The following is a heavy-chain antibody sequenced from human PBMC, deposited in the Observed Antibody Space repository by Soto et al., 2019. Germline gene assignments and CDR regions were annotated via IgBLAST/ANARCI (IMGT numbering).Heavy chain of an antibody. V-gene: IGHV4-59*07. J-gene: IGHJ1*01. Sequence: SDPLSLTCTVTVGSISSYYWSLIRQPPGKGLEWLGYSANSGRTAQYPSIHSRINISVDTSKNQVSLKLTPVTAAYTAVYYCARMGYDSSGQYPAYFHTWGQCTLVPVSS. D-gene: IGHD3-22*01. CDR2: SANSGRT. CDR3: ARMGYDSSGQYPAYFHT. CDR1: VGSISSYY.